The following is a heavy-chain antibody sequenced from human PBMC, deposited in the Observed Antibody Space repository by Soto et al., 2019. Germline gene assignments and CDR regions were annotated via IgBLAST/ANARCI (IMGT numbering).Heavy chain of an antibody. CDR2: IIPIFGTA. Sequence: GASVKVSCKASGGTFSSYAISWVRQAPGQGIERMGGIIPIFGTANYAQKFQGRVTITADESTSTAYMELSSLRSEDTAVYFFARRVVDGRWMLRYYYYGMDVWGQGTTVTVSS. D-gene: IGHD2-15*01. J-gene: IGHJ6*02. CDR1: GGTFSSYA. V-gene: IGHV1-69*13. CDR3: ARRVVDGRWMLRYYYYGMDV.